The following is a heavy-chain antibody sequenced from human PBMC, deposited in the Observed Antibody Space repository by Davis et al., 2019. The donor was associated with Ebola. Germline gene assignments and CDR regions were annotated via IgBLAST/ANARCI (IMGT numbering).Heavy chain of an antibody. Sequence: ASVKVSCKASGYTFTSYDINWVRQATGQGLEWMGWMNPNSGNTGYAQKFQGRVTMTRNTSISTAYMELSSLRSEDTAVYYCAKGGPATIRNWFDPWGQGTLVTVSS. CDR2: MNPNSGNT. CDR3: AKGGPATIRNWFDP. D-gene: IGHD5-12*01. J-gene: IGHJ5*02. V-gene: IGHV1-8*01. CDR1: GYTFTSYD.